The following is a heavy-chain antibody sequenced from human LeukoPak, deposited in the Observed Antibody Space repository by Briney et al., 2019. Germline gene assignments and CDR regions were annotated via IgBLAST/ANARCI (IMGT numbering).Heavy chain of an antibody. V-gene: IGHV4-39*07. CDR3: ASMGDGYSYGQPPQPG. J-gene: IGHJ4*02. Sequence: SETLSLTCTVSGGSISSSSYYWGWIRQPPGKGLEWIGSIHYSGSTYYNPSLKSRVTISVDTSKNQFSLKLSSVTAADTAVYYCASMGDGYSYGQPPQPGWGQGTLVTVSS. CDR2: IHYSGST. D-gene: IGHD5-18*01. CDR1: GGSISSSSYY.